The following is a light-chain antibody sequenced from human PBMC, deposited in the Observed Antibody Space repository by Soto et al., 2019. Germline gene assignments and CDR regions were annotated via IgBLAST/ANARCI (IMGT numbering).Light chain of an antibody. V-gene: IGLV2-11*01. Sequence: QSVLTQPRSVSGSPGQSVTISCTGTSSDIGDYVSWYQQRPGKAPKLMIYDVSMRPSGVPDRFSGSKSGNTASLTISGLQAEDEADYYCCSYADTYTFYVFGSGTKLTVL. J-gene: IGLJ1*01. CDR1: SSDIGDY. CDR2: DVS. CDR3: CSYADTYTFYV.